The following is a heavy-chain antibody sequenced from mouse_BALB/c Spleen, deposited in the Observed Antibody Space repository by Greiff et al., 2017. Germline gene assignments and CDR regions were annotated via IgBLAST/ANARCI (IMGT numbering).Heavy chain of an antibody. CDR1: GFSLTSYD. V-gene: IGHV2-9-2*01. CDR2: IWTGGGT. Sequence: QVQLKESGPGLVAPSQSLSITCTVSGFSLTSYDISWIRQPPGKGLEWLGVIWTGGGTNYNSAFMSRLSISKDNSKSQVFLKMNSLQTDDTAIYYCVRDAWDYDAAYWGQGTLVTVSA. CDR3: VRDAWDYDAAY. D-gene: IGHD2-4*01. J-gene: IGHJ3*01.